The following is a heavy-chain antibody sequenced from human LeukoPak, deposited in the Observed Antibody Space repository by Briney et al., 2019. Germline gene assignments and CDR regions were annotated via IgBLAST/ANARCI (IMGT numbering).Heavy chain of an antibody. J-gene: IGHJ6*02. CDR1: GLTFKYYG. CDR3: AKHMRATNTYSFFGLDV. CDR2: INWNGGGT. Sequence: GGSLRLSCAATGLTFKYYGMHWVRQPPGKGLEWVSSINWNGGGTDYADSVKGRFTISRDNAKNSLYLQLSSLRPEDTALYYCAKHMRATNTYSFFGLDVWGQGTTVTVSS. D-gene: IGHD1-26*01. V-gene: IGHV3-9*01.